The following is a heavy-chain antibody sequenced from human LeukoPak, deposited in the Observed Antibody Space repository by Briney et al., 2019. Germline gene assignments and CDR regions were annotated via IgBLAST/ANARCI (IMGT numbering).Heavy chain of an antibody. D-gene: IGHD3-10*01. Sequence: GRSLRLSCAASGFTFSSYAKHWVRQAPGKGLEWVAVISYDGSNKYYADSVKGRFTISRDNSKNTLYLQMNSLRAEDTAVYYCARDDRYYGSGSYPYFDYWGQGTLVTVSS. CDR3: ARDDRYYGSGSYPYFDY. CDR2: ISYDGSNK. J-gene: IGHJ4*02. V-gene: IGHV3-30*04. CDR1: GFTFSSYA.